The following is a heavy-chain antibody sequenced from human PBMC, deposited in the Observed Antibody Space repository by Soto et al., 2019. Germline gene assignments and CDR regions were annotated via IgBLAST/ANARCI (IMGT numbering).Heavy chain of an antibody. D-gene: IGHD1-26*01. Sequence: PGGSLRLSCAVSGFTFSYYWMSWVRQAPGKGLEWVANIKQDGSEKYYVESVKGRFTISRDNAKNSLYLQMNSLRAEDTAVYYCARDKGSPRGAFDIWGQGTMVTVSS. CDR2: IKQDGSEK. J-gene: IGHJ3*02. CDR3: ARDKGSPRGAFDI. CDR1: GFTFSYYW. V-gene: IGHV3-7*01.